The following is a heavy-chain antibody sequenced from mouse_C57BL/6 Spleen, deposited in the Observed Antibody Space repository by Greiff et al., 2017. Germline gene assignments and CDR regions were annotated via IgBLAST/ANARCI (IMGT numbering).Heavy chain of an antibody. V-gene: IGHV1-50*01. CDR3: ARGANWGGYFDY. J-gene: IGHJ2*01. CDR2: IDPSDSYT. Sequence: QVQLQQPGAELVKPGASVKLSCKASGYTFTSYWMQWVKQRPGQGLEWIGEIDPSDSYTNYNQKFKGKATLTVDTSSSTAYMQLSSLTAEDSAVYYCARGANWGGYFDYWGQGTTLTVSS. D-gene: IGHD4-1*01. CDR1: GYTFTSYW.